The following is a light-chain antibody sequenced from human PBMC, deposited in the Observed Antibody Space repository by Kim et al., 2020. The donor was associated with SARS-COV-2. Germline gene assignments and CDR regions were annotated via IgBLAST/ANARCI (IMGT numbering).Light chain of an antibody. CDR3: AAWDDSLNGPG. CDR2: RGN. Sequence: QSVLSQPPSASGTPGQGVTISCSGISSHIGTNYVNWYRSRPGTDPKLLMYRGNQRPSGDPDRFSGSMSGTSASLAISGLQSEDEADYYCAAWDDSLNGPGFGGGTQLTVL. J-gene: IGLJ3*02. V-gene: IGLV1-44*01. CDR1: SSHIGTNY.